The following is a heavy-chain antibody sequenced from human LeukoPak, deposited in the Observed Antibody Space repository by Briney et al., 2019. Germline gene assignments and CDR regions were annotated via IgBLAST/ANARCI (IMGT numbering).Heavy chain of an antibody. J-gene: IGHJ4*02. V-gene: IGHV3-23*01. CDR3: VREDTPATANY. Sequence: GGSLRLSCAASGFNFANHAMSWVRQTAGKGLEWGSAISGGGDITYYADSVKGRFTISRDNSKDTLFLQMHSLRPGDTAVYYCVREDTPATANYWGQGTLVTISS. CDR2: ISGGGDIT. D-gene: IGHD2-21*02. CDR1: GFNFANHA.